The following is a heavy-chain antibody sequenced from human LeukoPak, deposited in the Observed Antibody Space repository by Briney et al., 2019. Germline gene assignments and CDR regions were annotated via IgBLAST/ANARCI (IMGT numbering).Heavy chain of an antibody. V-gene: IGHV4-59*08. CDR2: IYYSGST. D-gene: IGHD3-22*01. CDR3: ARHGRTYYDSSGFYLEEDWFDP. CDR1: DGSISPYY. Sequence: SETLSLTCTVSDGSISPYYWSWIRQPPGEGLEWIGYIYYSGSTNYSPSLKTRVTISVDTSRNQFSLKLNSVTAADTAVYYCARHGRTYYDSSGFYLEEDWFDPWGQGTLVTVSS. J-gene: IGHJ5*02.